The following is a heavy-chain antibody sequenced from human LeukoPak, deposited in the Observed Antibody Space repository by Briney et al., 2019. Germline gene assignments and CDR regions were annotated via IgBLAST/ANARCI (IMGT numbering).Heavy chain of an antibody. Sequence: PGGSLRLSCAASGFTFSSYAMNWVRQAPGKGLEWVAIIKPDGSERYYVDSVKGRFTISRDNAKSSVYLQMNSLRVEDTAVYYCARGPGLGYWGQGTLVTVSS. D-gene: IGHD3/OR15-3a*01. CDR1: GFTFSSYA. V-gene: IGHV3-7*01. CDR3: ARGPGLGY. J-gene: IGHJ4*02. CDR2: IKPDGSER.